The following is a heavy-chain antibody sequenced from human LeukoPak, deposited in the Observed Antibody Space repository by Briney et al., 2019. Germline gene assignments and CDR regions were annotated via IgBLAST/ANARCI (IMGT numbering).Heavy chain of an antibody. CDR1: GGSISSYY. CDR3: ARAVVGELFHVDY. V-gene: IGHV4-59*01. Sequence: SETLSLTCTVSGGSISSYYWSWIRQPPGNGLEWIGYIYYSGSTNYNPSLKSRVTISVDTSKNQFSLKLSSVTAADTAVYYCARAVVGELFHVDYWGQGTLVTVSS. J-gene: IGHJ4*02. CDR2: IYYSGST. D-gene: IGHD3-10*01.